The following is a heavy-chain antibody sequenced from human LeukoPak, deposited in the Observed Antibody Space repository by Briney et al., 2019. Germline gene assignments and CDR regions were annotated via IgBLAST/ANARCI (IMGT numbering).Heavy chain of an antibody. CDR2: IKHGGSEK. J-gene: IGHJ4*02. CDR3: AREVVVPAAILFYFDY. D-gene: IGHD2-2*01. CDR1: GFTFSSYW. Sequence: GGSLRLSCAASGFTFSSYWMSWVRQAPGKGLEWVANIKHGGSEKYYVDSVKGRFTISRDNAKNSLYLQMNSLRAEDTAVYYCAREVVVPAAILFYFDYWGQGTLVTVSS. V-gene: IGHV3-7*01.